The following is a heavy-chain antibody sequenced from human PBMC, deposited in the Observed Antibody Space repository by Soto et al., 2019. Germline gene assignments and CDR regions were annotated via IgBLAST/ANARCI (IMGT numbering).Heavy chain of an antibody. Sequence: EVQLVESGGGLIQPGGSLRLSCAASGFTVSTNHMTWVRQAPGKGLEWVSVLYSGGSIYYADSVKGRFTIYRDNSKNTLYLQMNSLRAEDTAVYYCARDLATVTDHCYFDLWGRGTLVTVSS. CDR2: LYSGGSI. CDR3: ARDLATVTDHCYFDL. CDR1: GFTVSTNH. D-gene: IGHD4-17*01. V-gene: IGHV3-53*01. J-gene: IGHJ2*01.